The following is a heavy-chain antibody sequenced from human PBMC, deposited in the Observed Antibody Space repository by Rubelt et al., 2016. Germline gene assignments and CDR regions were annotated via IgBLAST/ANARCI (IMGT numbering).Heavy chain of an antibody. Sequence: QLQLQESGPGLVKPSETLSLTCAVYGGSFSGYYWSWIRQPPGKGLEWIGEINLGGSTTYNPSLKSRVTISLDTSKNQFSLKLSSVTAAETAVYYGARGVPGYSSTCYRQWGQGTLVTVSS. V-gene: IGHV4-34*01. J-gene: IGHJ4*02. CDR3: ARGVPGYSSTCYRQ. D-gene: IGHD6-13*01. CDR2: INLGGST. CDR1: GGSFSGYY.